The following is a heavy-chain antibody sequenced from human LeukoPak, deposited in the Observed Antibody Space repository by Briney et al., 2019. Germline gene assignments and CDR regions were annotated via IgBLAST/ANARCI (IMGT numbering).Heavy chain of an antibody. CDR3: ARAPPVEYCSSTSCYRGYYYYYYMDV. D-gene: IGHD2-2*01. J-gene: IGHJ6*03. Sequence: SETLSLTCAVYGGSFSGYYWSWIRQPPGKGLEWIGEINNSGSTNYNPSLKSRVTISVDTSKNQFSLKLSSVTAADTAVYYCARAPPVEYCSSTSCYRGYYYYYYMDVWGKGTTVTVSS. V-gene: IGHV4-34*01. CDR2: INNSGST. CDR1: GGSFSGYY.